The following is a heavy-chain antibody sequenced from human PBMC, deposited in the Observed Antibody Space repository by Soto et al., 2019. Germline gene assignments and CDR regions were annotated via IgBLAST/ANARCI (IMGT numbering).Heavy chain of an antibody. CDR3: AHRFLCTVFGLVTTTAIYFVF. V-gene: IGHV2-5*02. CDR1: GFSLTTSGVG. J-gene: IGHJ4*02. D-gene: IGHD3-3*01. Sequence: QITLKESGPTVVKPTETLSLTCTFSGFSLTTSGVGVGWVRQSPGKAPEWLALIYWDDDKRYSTSLKSRLTITKDSSKNQVVLTMANVDSADTAIYCCAHRFLCTVFGLVTTTAIYFVFWGQGTPVVVSS. CDR2: IYWDDDK.